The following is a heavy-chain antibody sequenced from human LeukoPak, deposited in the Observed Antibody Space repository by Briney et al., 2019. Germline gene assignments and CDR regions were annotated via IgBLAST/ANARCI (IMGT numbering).Heavy chain of an antibody. CDR1: GFTFSSYA. CDR3: VKSTSYCRGGSCYRGARF. D-gene: IGHD2-15*01. CDR2: ISSNGGST. Sequence: QAGGSLRLSCSASGFTFSSYAMQWVRQAPGKGLEYVSAISSNGGSTYYADSVKGRFTISRDNSKNTLYLQMSSLRAEDTAVYYCVKSTSYCRGGSCYRGARFWGQGTLVTVSS. J-gene: IGHJ4*02. V-gene: IGHV3-64D*09.